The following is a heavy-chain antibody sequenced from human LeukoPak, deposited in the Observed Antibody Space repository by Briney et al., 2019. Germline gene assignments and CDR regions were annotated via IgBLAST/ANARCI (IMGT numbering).Heavy chain of an antibody. Sequence: SETLSLTCTVSGGSISSYYWSWIRQHPGKGLEWIGYIYYSGSTYYNPSLKSRVTISVDTSKNQFSLKLSSVTAADTAVYYCARDRYSGERSPNDAFDIWGQGTMVTVSS. CDR3: ARDRYSGERSPNDAFDI. J-gene: IGHJ3*02. V-gene: IGHV4-59*06. CDR1: GGSISSYY. D-gene: IGHD3-10*01. CDR2: IYYSGST.